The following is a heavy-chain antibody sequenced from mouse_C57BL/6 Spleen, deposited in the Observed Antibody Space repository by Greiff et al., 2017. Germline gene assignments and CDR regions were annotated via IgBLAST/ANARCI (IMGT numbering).Heavy chain of an antibody. V-gene: IGHV1-54*01. J-gene: IGHJ3*01. D-gene: IGHD2-4*01. CDR3: AREIYYDYGAY. CDR1: GYAFTNYL. Sequence: QVQLQQSGAELVRPGTSVKVSCKASGYAFTNYLIEWVKQRPGQGLEWIGVINPGSGGTNYNEKFKGKATLTADKSSSTAYMQLSSLTSEDSAVYFCAREIYYDYGAYWGQGTLVTVSA. CDR2: INPGSGGT.